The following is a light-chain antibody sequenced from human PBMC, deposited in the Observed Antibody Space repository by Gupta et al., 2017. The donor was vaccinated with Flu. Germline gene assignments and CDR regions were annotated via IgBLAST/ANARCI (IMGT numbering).Light chain of an antibody. CDR2: DVS. CDR1: SNDIGYFNY. CDR3: SSYTSSSTLV. V-gene: IGLV2-14*03. J-gene: IGLJ2*01. Sequence: QSALTQTASVSGSPGQSITISCTGTSNDIGYFNYVSWYQQHPGNVPKLIIYDVSNRPSGVSNRFSGSKSGNTASLTISGLQAEDEADYYCSSYTSSSTLVFGGGTKLTVL.